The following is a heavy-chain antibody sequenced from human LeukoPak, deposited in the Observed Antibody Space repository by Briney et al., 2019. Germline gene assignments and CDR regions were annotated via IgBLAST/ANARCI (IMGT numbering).Heavy chain of an antibody. V-gene: IGHV3-43*01. CDR3: AKPFNLLRVTLAYFDY. CDR1: GFTFDDYT. CDR2: ISWDGGST. D-gene: IGHD4-23*01. Sequence: GGSLRLSCAASGFTFDDYTMHWVRQAPGKGLEWVSLISWDGGSTYYADSVKGRFTISRDNSKNSLYLQMNSLRTEDTALYYCAKPFNLLRVTLAYFDYWGQGTLVTVSS. J-gene: IGHJ4*02.